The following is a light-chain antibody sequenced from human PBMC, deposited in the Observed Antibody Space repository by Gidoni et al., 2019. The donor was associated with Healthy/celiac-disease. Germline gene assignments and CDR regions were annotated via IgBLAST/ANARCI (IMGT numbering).Light chain of an antibody. CDR2: DAS. CDR3: QQRSNWPLFT. CDR1: QSVGSY. J-gene: IGKJ3*01. Sequence: EIVLTQSPATLSLSPGERATLSCRASQSVGSYLAWYQQKPGQAPRLLIYDASNRATGIPARFSGSGSGTDFTLTISSLEPEDFAVYYCQQRSNWPLFTFGPGTKVDIK. V-gene: IGKV3-11*01.